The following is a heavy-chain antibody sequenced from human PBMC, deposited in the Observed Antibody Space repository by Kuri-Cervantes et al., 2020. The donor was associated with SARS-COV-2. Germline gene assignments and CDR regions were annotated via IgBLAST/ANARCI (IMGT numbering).Heavy chain of an antibody. CDR3: ARSARAAGTYYYYGMDV. J-gene: IGHJ6*02. CDR2: ISYDGSNK. D-gene: IGHD6-13*01. V-gene: IGHV3-30-3*01. Sequence: GESLKISCAASGFTFSSYAMHWVRQAPGKGLEWVAVISYDGSNKYYADSVKGRFTISRDNSKNTLYLQMNSLRAEDTAVYYCARSARAAGTYYYYGMDVWGQGTTVTVSS. CDR1: GFTFSSYA.